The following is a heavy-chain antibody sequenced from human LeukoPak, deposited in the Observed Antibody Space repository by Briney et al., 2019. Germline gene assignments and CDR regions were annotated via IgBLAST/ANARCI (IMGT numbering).Heavy chain of an antibody. V-gene: IGHV3-74*03. Sequence: QSGGSLRLSCAASGFTFSSYWMHWVRQAPGKGLVWVSRINGDGSSITYADSVKGRFTISRDNAKNTLYLQMNSLRAEDTAVYYCARDPFGVVSIWGQGTLVTVSS. CDR2: INGDGSSI. CDR3: ARDPFGVVSI. D-gene: IGHD3-3*01. J-gene: IGHJ4*02. CDR1: GFTFSSYW.